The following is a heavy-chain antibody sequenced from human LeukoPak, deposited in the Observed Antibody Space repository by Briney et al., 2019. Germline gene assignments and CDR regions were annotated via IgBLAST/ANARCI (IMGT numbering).Heavy chain of an antibody. J-gene: IGHJ4*02. CDR3: ARDWEGATTVYFDY. V-gene: IGHV3-30-3*01. D-gene: IGHD1-26*01. Sequence: AGRSLRLSCAASGFTFSSYAMHWVRQAPGKGLEWVAVISYDGSNKYYADSVKGRFTISRDNSKNTLYLQMNSLRAEDTAVYYCARDWEGATTVYFDYWGQGTLVTVSS. CDR1: GFTFSSYA. CDR2: ISYDGSNK.